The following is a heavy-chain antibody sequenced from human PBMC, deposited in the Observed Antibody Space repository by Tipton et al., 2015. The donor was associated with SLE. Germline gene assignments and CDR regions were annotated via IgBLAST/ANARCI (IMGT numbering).Heavy chain of an antibody. V-gene: IGHV4-39*02. D-gene: IGHD3-22*01. J-gene: IGHJ4*02. CDR2: IHSSGST. CDR3: ARSNYYDTSGHRYYYFDY. CDR1: GASISSSSNF. Sequence: TLSLTCTVSGASISSSSNFWGWIRQPPGQGLEWIGSIHSSGSTHYNPSLKGRVTISVETSKSHFSLKLSSVTAADTAVYYCARSNYYDTSGHRYYYFDYWGQGTLVTVSS.